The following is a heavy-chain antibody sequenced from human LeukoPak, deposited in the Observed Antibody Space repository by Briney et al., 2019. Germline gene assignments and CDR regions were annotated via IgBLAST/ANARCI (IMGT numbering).Heavy chain of an antibody. Sequence: PSETLSLTCTVSGGSVSSGIYYWTWIRQPPGKGLEWIGYIYYSGSTNYNPSLKSRVTISVDTSKNQFSLKLSSVTAADTAVYYCARDIAYGANSLDYWGQATLSTVSS. CDR3: ARDIAYGANSLDY. J-gene: IGHJ4*02. D-gene: IGHD4-23*01. V-gene: IGHV4-61*01. CDR2: IYYSGST. CDR1: GGSVSSGIYY.